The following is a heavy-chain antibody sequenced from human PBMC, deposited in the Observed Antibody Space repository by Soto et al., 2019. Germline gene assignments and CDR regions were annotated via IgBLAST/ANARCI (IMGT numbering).Heavy chain of an antibody. CDR2: ISPKSGGT. V-gene: IGHV1-2*02. Sequence: ASVKVSCKVSGYSFINLYMHWVRQAPGKGFEWMGRISPKSGGTNYAQKFQGRVTFTGDTAPSTASMELSSPKSEDTAVYYCARPRGYISDSNYFDLWGQGTQVTVSS. CDR1: GYSFINLY. D-gene: IGHD3-22*01. CDR3: ARPRGYISDSNYFDL. J-gene: IGHJ4*02.